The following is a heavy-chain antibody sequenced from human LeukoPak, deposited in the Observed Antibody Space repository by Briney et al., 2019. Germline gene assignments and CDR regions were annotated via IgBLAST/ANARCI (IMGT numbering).Heavy chain of an antibody. CDR2: ISSSSSYI. V-gene: IGHV3-21*01. CDR3: AGDISYCSGGSCHSSAFDI. J-gene: IGHJ3*02. CDR1: GFTFSSYS. D-gene: IGHD2-15*01. Sequence: GGSLRLSCAASGFTFSSYSMNWVRQAPGKGLEWVSSISSSSSYIYYADSVKGRFTISRDNAKNSLYLQMNSLRAEDTAVYYCAGDISYCSGGSCHSSAFDIWGQGTMVTVSS.